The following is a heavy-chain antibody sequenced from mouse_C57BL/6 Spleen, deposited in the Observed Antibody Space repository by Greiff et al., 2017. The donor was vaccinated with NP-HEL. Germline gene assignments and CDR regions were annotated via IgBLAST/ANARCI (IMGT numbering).Heavy chain of an antibody. Sequence: QVQLQQPGTELVKPGASVKLSCKASGYTFTSYWMHWVKQRPGQGLEWIGNINPSNGGTNYNEQFKSKATLTVDKSSSTAYMQLSSLTSEDSAVYYCAREGYYGSSWYFDVWGTGTTVTVSS. V-gene: IGHV1-53*01. CDR3: AREGYYGSSWYFDV. J-gene: IGHJ1*03. D-gene: IGHD1-1*01. CDR1: GYTFTSYW. CDR2: INPSNGGT.